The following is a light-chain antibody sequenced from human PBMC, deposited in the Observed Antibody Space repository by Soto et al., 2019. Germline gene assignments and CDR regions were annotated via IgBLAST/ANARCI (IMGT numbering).Light chain of an antibody. J-gene: IGLJ3*02. Sequence: QSALTQPASVSGSPGQSITISCTGTSSDVGGYNYVSWYPQHPGKAPKLMIYEVSNRPSGVSNRFSGSKSGNTASLAISGLQAEDEADYYCSSYTSSSTLVFGGGTQLTVL. V-gene: IGLV2-14*01. CDR2: EVS. CDR1: SSDVGGYNY. CDR3: SSYTSSSTLV.